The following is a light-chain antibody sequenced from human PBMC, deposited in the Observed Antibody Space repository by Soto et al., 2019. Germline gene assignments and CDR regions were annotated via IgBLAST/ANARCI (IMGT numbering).Light chain of an antibody. CDR3: QPYNTWTWT. V-gene: IGKV3-15*01. CDR1: QTISTN. CDR2: GAA. J-gene: IGKJ1*01. Sequence: EIVMTQSPATLSVSPGARATLSCRASQTISTNLAWYQHKPGQPPSLLIYGAATRATGVPARFSGSWSGTLFTLTIASLQSEDFAVYYCQPYNTWTWTFGQGTKVDIK.